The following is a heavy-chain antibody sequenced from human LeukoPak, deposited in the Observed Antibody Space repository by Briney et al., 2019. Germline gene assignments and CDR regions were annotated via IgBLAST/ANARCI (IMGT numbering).Heavy chain of an antibody. Sequence: ASVKVSCKASGYTFTSYYMQWVRQAPGQGLEWMGIINPIGGSTRYAQKFQGRVTMTRDASTSTVYMELSSLRSEDTAVYYCARGGIAAAGMSFDYWGQGTLVTVCS. V-gene: IGHV1-46*01. CDR3: ARGGIAAAGMSFDY. J-gene: IGHJ4*02. D-gene: IGHD6-13*01. CDR1: GYTFTSYY. CDR2: INPIGGST.